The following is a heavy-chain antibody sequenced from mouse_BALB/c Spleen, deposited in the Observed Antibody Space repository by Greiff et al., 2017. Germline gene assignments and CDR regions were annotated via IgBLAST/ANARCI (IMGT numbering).Heavy chain of an antibody. V-gene: IGHV1-82*01. D-gene: IGHD2-1*01. J-gene: IGHJ4*01. CDR3: AREGYGNYLYYDMDY. CDR2: IYPGDGDT. Sequence: VQLQQSGPELVKPGASVKISCKASGYAFSSSWMNWVKQRPGQGLEWIGRIYPGDGDTNYNGKFKGNATLTADKSSSTAYMQLSSLTSVDSAVYFCAREGYGNYLYYDMDYWGQGTAVTVSS. CDR1: GYAFSSSW.